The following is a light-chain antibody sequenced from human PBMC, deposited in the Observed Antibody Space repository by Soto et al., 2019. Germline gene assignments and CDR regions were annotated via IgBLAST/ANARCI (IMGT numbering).Light chain of an antibody. CDR1: QSVSSSY. Sequence: EIVLTQSPGTLSLSPGEGATLSCRASQSVSSSYLAWYQQKPGQAPRLLIYGASSRATGIPARFSGSGSGTDFTLTICRLEPVDFAVYYCQQYGSSSWPFGQGTKVEI. V-gene: IGKV3-20*01. CDR2: GAS. J-gene: IGKJ1*01. CDR3: QQYGSSSWP.